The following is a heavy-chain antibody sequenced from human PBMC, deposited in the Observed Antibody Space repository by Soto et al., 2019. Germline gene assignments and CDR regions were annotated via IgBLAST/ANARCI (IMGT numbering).Heavy chain of an antibody. CDR1: GYTFTSYY. V-gene: IGHV1-46*01. J-gene: IGHJ6*02. Sequence: GASVKVSCKASGYTFTSYYMHWVRQAPGQGLEWMGIINPSGGSTSHAQKFQGRVTMTRDTSTSTVYMELSSLRSEDTAVYYCAREGAEAGGYYYGMDVWGQGTTVTVSS. D-gene: IGHD6-13*01. CDR3: AREGAEAGGYYYGMDV. CDR2: INPSGGST.